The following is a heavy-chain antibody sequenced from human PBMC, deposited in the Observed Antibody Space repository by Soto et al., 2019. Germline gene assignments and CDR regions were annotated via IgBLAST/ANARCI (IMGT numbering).Heavy chain of an antibody. Sequence: GGALRLSCTASGFIFKPYTINWIRQAQGQLLEWFSAIMESGTVAYYADSVKGRVPLSRDNSKNTLYLLMNSLRAEDTAVYYCAKRSSVFYDSSDSWG. CDR2: IMESGTVA. J-gene: IGHJ5*01. CDR1: GFIFKPYT. D-gene: IGHD3-22*01. V-gene: IGHV3-23*01. CDR3: AKRSSVFYDSSDS.